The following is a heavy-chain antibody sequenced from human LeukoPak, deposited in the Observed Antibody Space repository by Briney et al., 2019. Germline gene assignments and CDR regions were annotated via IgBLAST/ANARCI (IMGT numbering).Heavy chain of an antibody. D-gene: IGHD3-22*01. Sequence: GGSLRLSCAASEFTFTSYEMNWVRQAPGKGLEWVANIKQDGSEKYYVDSVKGRFTISRDNAKNSLYLQMNSLRAEDTAVYYCASIFYSIDYIFDYWGQGTLVTVSS. CDR2: IKQDGSEK. CDR1: EFTFTSYE. J-gene: IGHJ4*02. CDR3: ASIFYSIDYIFDY. V-gene: IGHV3-7*01.